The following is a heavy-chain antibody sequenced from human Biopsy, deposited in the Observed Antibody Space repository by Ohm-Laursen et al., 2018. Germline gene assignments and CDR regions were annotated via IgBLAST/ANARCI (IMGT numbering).Heavy chain of an antibody. CDR3: ATKLTGYFHH. D-gene: IGHD3-9*01. CDR1: GGTFSNYG. V-gene: IGHV1-69*06. J-gene: IGHJ1*01. CDR2: NIPILGTG. Sequence: SSVKVSCKGPGGTFSNYGVNWVRQALGQGLEWLGGNIPILGTGNYAQKFQDRVTVAADTSTSTATMELRSLRSDDTAVYYCATKLTGYFHHWGQGTLVIVSS.